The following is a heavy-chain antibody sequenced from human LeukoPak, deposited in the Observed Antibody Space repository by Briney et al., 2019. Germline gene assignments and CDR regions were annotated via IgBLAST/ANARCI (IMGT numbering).Heavy chain of an antibody. J-gene: IGHJ6*02. CDR1: GFTFYNYD. CDR2: ISGSGGDT. CDR3: ARVGDLRLDYYYAMDV. Sequence: PGGSLRLSCAASGFTFYNYDMSWVRQAPGKGLEWVSAISGSGGDTYYADSVKGRFTISRDSLKNTLYLQMNSLRAEDTAVYYCARVGDLRLDYYYAMDVWGQGTTVTVSS. V-gene: IGHV3-23*01. D-gene: IGHD3-16*01.